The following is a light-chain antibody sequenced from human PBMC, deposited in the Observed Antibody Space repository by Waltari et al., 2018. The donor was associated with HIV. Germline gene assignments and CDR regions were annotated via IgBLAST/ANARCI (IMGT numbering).Light chain of an antibody. Sequence: QSALTQPRSVSGSPGQSVTIPCTGTRTNVGDYNYVAWYQQHQDKAPKLMIVAVNQRPSAVPDRFSGSQAGNTASLTISGLQAEDEADYYGCSYAGTYTYVCGSGTKVTVL. V-gene: IGLV2-11*01. J-gene: IGLJ1*01. CDR2: AVN. CDR1: RTNVGDYNY. CDR3: CSYAGTYTYV.